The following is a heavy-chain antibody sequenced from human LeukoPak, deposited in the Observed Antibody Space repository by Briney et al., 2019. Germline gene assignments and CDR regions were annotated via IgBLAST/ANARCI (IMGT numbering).Heavy chain of an antibody. CDR2: IYYTGKT. CDR3: ARGGAARLHFQN. CDR1: GDSVSNGNYY. Sequence: PSETLSLTCTVSGDSVSNGNYYWSWLRQPPGKALEWIGYIYYTGKTYYNPSLEGRVTILVDTSRNHFSVKLSSVTAADTAVYYCARGGAARLHFQNWGQGTLVTVSS. V-gene: IGHV4-61*03. J-gene: IGHJ1*01. D-gene: IGHD6-6*01.